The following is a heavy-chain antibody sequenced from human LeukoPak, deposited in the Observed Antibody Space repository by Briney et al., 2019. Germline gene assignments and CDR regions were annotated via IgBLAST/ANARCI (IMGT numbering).Heavy chain of an antibody. J-gene: IGHJ4*02. D-gene: IGHD2-2*01. Sequence: PGGSLRFSCAASGFPFSSYWMSWVRQAPGKGLEWVANIKQDGSEKYYVDSVKGRFTISRDNAKNSLYLQMNSLRAEDTAVYYCARDGDIVVVPAPFDYWGQGTLVTVSS. CDR1: GFPFSSYW. V-gene: IGHV3-7*01. CDR2: IKQDGSEK. CDR3: ARDGDIVVVPAPFDY.